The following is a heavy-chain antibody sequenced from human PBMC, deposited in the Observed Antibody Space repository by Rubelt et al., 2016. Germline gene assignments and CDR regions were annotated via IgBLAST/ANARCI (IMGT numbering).Heavy chain of an antibody. CDR1: GYTFTSYA. CDR3: ARGDIVVVVAASNPLDY. CDR2: INAGNGNT. Sequence: QVQLVQSGAEVKKPGASVKVSCKASGYTFTSYAMHWVRQAPGQRLAWMGWINAGNGNTKYSQKFQGRVTITRDTSASTAYMELSSLRSEDTAVYYCARGDIVVVVAASNPLDYWGQGTLVTVSS. D-gene: IGHD2-15*01. V-gene: IGHV1-3*01. J-gene: IGHJ4*02.